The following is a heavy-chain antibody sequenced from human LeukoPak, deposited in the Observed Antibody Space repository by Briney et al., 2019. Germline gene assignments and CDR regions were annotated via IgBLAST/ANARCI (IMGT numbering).Heavy chain of an antibody. V-gene: IGHV3-30-3*01. Sequence: GGSLRLSCAASGFTFSSYWMHWVRQAPGKGLVWVAVISYDGSNKYYADSVKGRFTISRDNAKNSVYLQMNSLRAEDTAVYYCAREPSGWYLDYWGQGTLVTVSS. CDR2: ISYDGSNK. J-gene: IGHJ4*02. D-gene: IGHD6-19*01. CDR3: AREPSGWYLDY. CDR1: GFTFSSYW.